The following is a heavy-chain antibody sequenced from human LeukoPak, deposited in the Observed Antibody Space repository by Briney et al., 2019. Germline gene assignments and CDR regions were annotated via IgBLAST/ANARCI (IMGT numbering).Heavy chain of an antibody. V-gene: IGHV1-3*04. CDR2: INTGNGNT. Sequence: ASVKVSCKASGYIFTSYAMHWVRQAPGQRLEWMGWINTGNGNTKYSQRFQGRVTITRDTSASKAYMELSSLRSEDTAVYYCASDEHYGSGGGDYWGQGTLVTVSS. CDR1: GYIFTSYA. CDR3: ASDEHYGSGGGDY. D-gene: IGHD3-10*01. J-gene: IGHJ4*02.